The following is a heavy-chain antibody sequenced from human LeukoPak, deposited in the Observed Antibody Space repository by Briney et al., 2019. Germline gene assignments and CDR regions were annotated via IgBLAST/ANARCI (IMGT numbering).Heavy chain of an antibody. V-gene: IGHV4-4*07. CDR2: FYPTGVS. CDR1: GGSFSRSY. D-gene: IGHD1-26*01. J-gene: IGHJ4*02. Sequence: PSETLSLTCNVSGGSFSRSYWIWIRQPAGEGLEWIGRFYPTGVSNYHPSLRSRVTMSVDTSKNQFFLKLTSVTAADTAVYYCAKVAGASEKYFDYWGQGILVTVSS. CDR3: AKVAGASEKYFDY.